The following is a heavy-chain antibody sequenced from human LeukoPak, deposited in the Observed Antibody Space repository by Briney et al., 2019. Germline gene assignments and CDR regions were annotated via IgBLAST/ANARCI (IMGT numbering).Heavy chain of an antibody. CDR3: ASSVEYSSSSSYYYYGMDV. CDR2: ISAYNGNT. V-gene: IGHV1-18*01. D-gene: IGHD6-6*01. CDR1: GYTFTSYG. Sequence: GAPVKVSCTASGYTFTSYGISWVRQAPGQGLEWMGWISAYNGNTNYAQKLQGRVTMTTDTSTSTAYMELRSLRSDDTAVYYCASSVEYSSSSSYYYYGMDVWGQGTTVTVSS. J-gene: IGHJ6*02.